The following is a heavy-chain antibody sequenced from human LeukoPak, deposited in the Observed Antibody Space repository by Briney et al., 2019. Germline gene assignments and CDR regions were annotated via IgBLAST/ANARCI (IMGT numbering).Heavy chain of an antibody. V-gene: IGHV1-69*04. CDR1: GYTFTSYG. J-gene: IGHJ4*02. CDR2: IIPILGIA. CDR3: ARASRIAVAGTSFDY. D-gene: IGHD6-19*01. Sequence: SVKVSCKASGYTFTSYGISWVRQAPGQGLEWMGRIIPILGIANYAQKFQGRVTITADKSTSTAYMELSSLRSEDTAVYYCARASRIAVAGTSFDYWGQGTLVTVSS.